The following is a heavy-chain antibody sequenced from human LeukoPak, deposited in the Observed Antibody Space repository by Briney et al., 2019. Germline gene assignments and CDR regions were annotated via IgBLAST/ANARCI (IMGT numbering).Heavy chain of an antibody. CDR2: IYYSGST. CDR1: GGSISSYY. J-gene: IGHJ4*02. Sequence: KASETLSLTCTVSGGSISSYYWSWIRQPPGKGLEWIGYIYYSGSTNYNPSLKSRVTISVDTSKNQFSLKLSSVTAADTAVYYCARRAMRALATLDYWGQGTLVTVSS. D-gene: IGHD5-12*01. V-gene: IGHV4-59*12. CDR3: ARRAMRALATLDY.